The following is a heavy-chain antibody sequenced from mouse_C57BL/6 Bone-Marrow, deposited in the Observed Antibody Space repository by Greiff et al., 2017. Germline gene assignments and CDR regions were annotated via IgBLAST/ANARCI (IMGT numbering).Heavy chain of an antibody. J-gene: IGHJ2*01. Sequence: EVQLQQSGPELVKPGASVKIPCKASGYTFTDYNMDWVKQSHGKSLEWIGDINPNNGGTIYNQKFKGKATLTVDKSSSTAYMELRCLTSDDTAVYYCARGDGSSYYFDYWGQGTTLTVSS. D-gene: IGHD1-1*01. CDR1: GYTFTDYN. CDR2: INPNNGGT. CDR3: ARGDGSSYYFDY. V-gene: IGHV1-18*01.